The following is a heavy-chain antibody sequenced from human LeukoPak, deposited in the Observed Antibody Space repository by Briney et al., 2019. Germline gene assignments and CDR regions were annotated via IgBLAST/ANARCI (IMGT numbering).Heavy chain of an antibody. Sequence: PSETLSLTCTVSGGSISSYYWSWIRQPAGKGLEWIGRIYTSGSTNYNPSLKGRVTMSVDTSKNQFSLKLSSVTAADTAVYYCARARNYYDSSGYYRFDPWGQGTLVTVSS. J-gene: IGHJ5*02. CDR1: GGSISSYY. D-gene: IGHD3-22*01. CDR3: ARARNYYDSSGYYRFDP. CDR2: IYTSGST. V-gene: IGHV4-4*07.